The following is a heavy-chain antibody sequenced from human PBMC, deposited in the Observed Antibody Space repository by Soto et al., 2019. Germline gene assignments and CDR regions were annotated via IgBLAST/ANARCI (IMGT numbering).Heavy chain of an antibody. D-gene: IGHD3-3*01. CDR1: GEPFIGYY. V-gene: IGHV4-34*02. Sequence: QALLQQWGAGLLKPSETLSLTCAVYGEPFIGYYWNWIRQSPGKGLEWIGEINHGGGTNYNPSLKSRVTISIDTSRNQFYLKLNSVTAADTAIYYCATRLLEWLKPKSAFDVWGQGTVVSVSS. CDR3: ATRLLEWLKPKSAFDV. J-gene: IGHJ3*01. CDR2: INHGGGT.